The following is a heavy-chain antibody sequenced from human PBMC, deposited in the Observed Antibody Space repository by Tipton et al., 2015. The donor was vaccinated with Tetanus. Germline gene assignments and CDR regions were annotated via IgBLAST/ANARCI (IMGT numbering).Heavy chain of an antibody. CDR3: ASPGRGCSYGYDAFDI. CDR1: GGSFSGYY. V-gene: IGHV4-34*01. Sequence: TLSLTCAVYGGSFSGYYWSWIRQPPGKGLEWIGEINHSGSTNYNPSLKSRVTISVDTSKNQFSLKLSSVTAADTAVYYCASPGRGCSYGYDAFDIWGQGTMVTVSS. CDR2: INHSGST. J-gene: IGHJ3*02. D-gene: IGHD5-18*01.